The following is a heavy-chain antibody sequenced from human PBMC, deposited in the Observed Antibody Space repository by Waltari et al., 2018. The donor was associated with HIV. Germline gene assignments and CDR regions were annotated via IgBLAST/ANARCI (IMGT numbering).Heavy chain of an antibody. J-gene: IGHJ6*02. Sequence: QLMQSGPEMRKPGASVKISCRAAGYDFTSYGITWVRRAPGQGLEWVGWVWANYGNIDIDRGVKDRVSLTTDTSTTTAFLEGRSLGVDDTAVYYCVRGGGTWTQETHYYKGLDVWGHGTTVTVSS. CDR2: VWANYGNI. D-gene: IGHD3-22*01. CDR3: VRGGGTWTQETHYYKGLDV. V-gene: IGHV1-18*01. CDR1: GYDFTSYG.